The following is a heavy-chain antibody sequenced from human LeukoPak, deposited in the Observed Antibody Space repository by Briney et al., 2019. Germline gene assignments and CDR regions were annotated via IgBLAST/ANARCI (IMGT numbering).Heavy chain of an antibody. CDR2: ISYDGSNK. Sequence: GGSLRLSCAASGFTFSSCGMHWVRQAPGKGLEWVAVISYDGSNKYYADSVKGRFTISRDNSKNTLYLQMNSLRAGDTAVYYCARSTRQWLIHDWYFDLWGRGTLVTVSS. CDR1: GFTFSSCG. V-gene: IGHV3-30*03. D-gene: IGHD6-19*01. J-gene: IGHJ2*01. CDR3: ARSTRQWLIHDWYFDL.